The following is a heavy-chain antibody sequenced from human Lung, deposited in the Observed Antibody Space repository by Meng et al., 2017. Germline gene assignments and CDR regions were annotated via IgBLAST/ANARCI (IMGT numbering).Heavy chain of an antibody. CDR2: INHSGST. J-gene: IGHJ4*02. D-gene: IGHD4-11*01. CDR1: GGSFSDYY. Sequence: QELRQSGGAGLLQPSETLSLASVVSGGSFSDYYCSWIRQPPGKGLEWIGEINHSGSTNYNPSLESRATISVDTSQNNLSLKLSSVTAADSAVYYCARGPTTMAHDFDYWGQGTLVTVSS. V-gene: IGHV4-34*01. CDR3: ARGPTTMAHDFDY.